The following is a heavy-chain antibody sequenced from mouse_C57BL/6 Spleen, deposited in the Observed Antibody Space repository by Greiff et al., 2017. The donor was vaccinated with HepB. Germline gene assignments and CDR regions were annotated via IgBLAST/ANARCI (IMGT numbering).Heavy chain of an antibody. CDR3: ARGNSNYLYYAMDY. Sequence: EVKLQESGPGLVKPSQSLSLTCSVTGYSITSGYYWNWIRQFPGNKLEWMGYISYDGSNNYNPSLKNRISITRDTSKNQFFLKLNSVTTEDTATYYCARGNSNYLYYAMDYWGQGTSVTVSS. D-gene: IGHD2-5*01. CDR2: ISYDGSN. J-gene: IGHJ4*01. V-gene: IGHV3-6*01. CDR1: GYSITSGYY.